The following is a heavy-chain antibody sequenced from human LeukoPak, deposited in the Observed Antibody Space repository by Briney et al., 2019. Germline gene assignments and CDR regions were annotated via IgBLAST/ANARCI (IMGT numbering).Heavy chain of an antibody. CDR2: ISSSSSYI. J-gene: IGHJ3*02. V-gene: IGHV3-21*04. D-gene: IGHD3-22*01. CDR1: GFTFSSYS. Sequence: PGGSLRLSCAASGFTFSSYSMNWVRQAPGKGLEWVSSISSSSSYIYYADSVKGRFTISRDNAKNSLYLQMNSLRAEDTAVYYCAREYYDTSGTKFAFDIWGQGTMVTVSS. CDR3: AREYYDTSGTKFAFDI.